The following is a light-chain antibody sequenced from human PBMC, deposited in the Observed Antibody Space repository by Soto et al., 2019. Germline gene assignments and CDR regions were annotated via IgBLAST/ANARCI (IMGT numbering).Light chain of an antibody. Sequence: QSVLTQPPSASGTPGQRVTISCSGSSSNIGSNTVNWYQPIPGTAPKLLIYSNNQRPSGVPDRFSGSKSGTSASLAISGLQSEDEAEYYCAEWDDSLNGPVLGGGTKVTVL. J-gene: IGLJ2*01. CDR1: SSNIGSNT. CDR3: AEWDDSLNGPV. CDR2: SNN. V-gene: IGLV1-44*01.